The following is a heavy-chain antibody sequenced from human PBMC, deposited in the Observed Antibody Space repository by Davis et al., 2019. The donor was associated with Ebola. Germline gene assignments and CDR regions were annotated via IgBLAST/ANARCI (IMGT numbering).Heavy chain of an antibody. CDR3: ARDGAYFDY. V-gene: IGHV3-21*06. J-gene: IGHJ4*02. CDR1: GLIFSEYS. Sequence: GGSLTLSCSASGLIFSEYSMIWVRQAPGNVLEWVSSIRGNGGDIYYADSVKGRFTISRDNSKNSLYLQMNNLRIEDTAVYYCARDGAYFDYWGQGTLVTVSS. CDR2: IRGNGGDI. D-gene: IGHD3-16*01.